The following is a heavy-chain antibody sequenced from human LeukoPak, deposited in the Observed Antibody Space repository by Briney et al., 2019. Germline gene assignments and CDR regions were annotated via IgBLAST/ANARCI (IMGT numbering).Heavy chain of an antibody. Sequence: GGCLRLSCAASGFTFSDYYMSWIRPAPGKGLEWVSYISSSGSTIYYADSVKGRFTISRDNAKNSLYLQMNSLRAEDTAVYYCARAPHTYYYDSRDYWGQGTLVTVSS. D-gene: IGHD3-22*01. CDR2: ISSSGSTI. CDR3: ARAPHTYYYDSRDY. J-gene: IGHJ4*02. CDR1: GFTFSDYY. V-gene: IGHV3-11*01.